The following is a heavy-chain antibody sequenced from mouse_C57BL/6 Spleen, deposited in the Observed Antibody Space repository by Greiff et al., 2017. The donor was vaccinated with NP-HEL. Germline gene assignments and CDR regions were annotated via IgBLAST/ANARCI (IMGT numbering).Heavy chain of an antibody. CDR1: GFSLTSYG. CDR2: IWSGGST. J-gene: IGHJ4*01. V-gene: IGHV2-2*01. D-gene: IGHD2-3*01. CDR3: ARKGGVDGYYNYAMDY. Sequence: QVQLQQSGPGLVQPSQSLSITCTVSGFSLTSYGVHWVRQSPGKGLEWLGVIWSGGSTDYNAAFISRLSISKDNSKSQVFFKMNSLQADDTAIYYWARKGGVDGYYNYAMDYWGQGTSVTVSS.